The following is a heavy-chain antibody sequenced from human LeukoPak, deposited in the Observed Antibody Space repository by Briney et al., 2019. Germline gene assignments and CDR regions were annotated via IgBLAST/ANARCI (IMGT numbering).Heavy chain of an antibody. J-gene: IGHJ4*02. CDR2: MYFSGST. CDR1: GGSISGYY. V-gene: IGHV4-59*01. D-gene: IGHD3-10*01. Sequence: SETLSLTCTVSGGSISGYYWNWIRQPPGQGLEWIGYMYFSGSTNYNPSLKSRVTISVDTSKNQFSLKLSSVTAADTAVYYCAREGFGASIRYFDYWGQGTLVTVSS. CDR3: AREGFGASIRYFDY.